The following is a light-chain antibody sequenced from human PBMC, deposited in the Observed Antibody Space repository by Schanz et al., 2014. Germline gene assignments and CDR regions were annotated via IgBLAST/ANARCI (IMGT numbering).Light chain of an antibody. CDR1: QSVSTY. CDR2: GAS. Sequence: EIVLTQSPATLSLSPGERATLSCRASQSVSTYLAWYQQKPGQAPRLLIYGASSRATGIPDRFSGSGSGTDFTLTISRLEPEDFALYYCQQYGSSPGTFGQGTKVEIK. CDR3: QQYGSSPGT. J-gene: IGKJ1*01. V-gene: IGKV3-20*01.